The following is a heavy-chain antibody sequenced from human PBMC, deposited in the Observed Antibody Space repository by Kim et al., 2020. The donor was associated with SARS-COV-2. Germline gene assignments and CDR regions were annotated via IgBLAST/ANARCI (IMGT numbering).Heavy chain of an antibody. CDR2: IRSKAYGGTT. J-gene: IGHJ5*02. CDR1: GFTFGDYA. V-gene: IGHV3-49*03. D-gene: IGHD1-26*01. CDR3: TRDFSGSYYDWFDP. Sequence: GGSLRLSCTASGFTFGDYAMSWFRQAPGKGLEWVGFIRSKAYGGTTEYAASVKGRFTISRDDSKSIAYLQMNSLKTEDTAVYYCTRDFSGSYYDWFDPWGQGTLVTVSS.